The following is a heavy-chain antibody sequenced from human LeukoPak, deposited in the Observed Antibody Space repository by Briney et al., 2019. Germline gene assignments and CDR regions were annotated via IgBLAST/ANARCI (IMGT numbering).Heavy chain of an antibody. Sequence: GESLKISCKGTGYTFTTYWIAWVRQMPGKGLEWMGIIYPGDSDTRYSPSFQGQVTISADKSISTAYLQWSSLKASDTAMYYCARSTPPAAAGDTFDYWGQGTLVTVSS. V-gene: IGHV5-51*01. CDR2: IYPGDSDT. CDR3: ARSTPPAAAGDTFDY. CDR1: GYTFTTYW. J-gene: IGHJ4*02. D-gene: IGHD6-13*01.